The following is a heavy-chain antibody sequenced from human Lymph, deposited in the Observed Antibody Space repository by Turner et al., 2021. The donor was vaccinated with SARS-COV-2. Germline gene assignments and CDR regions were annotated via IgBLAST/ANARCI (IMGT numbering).Heavy chain of an antibody. CDR3: ARGSRDCSSTSCYPFFDY. J-gene: IGHJ4*02. CDR1: GGTLSSYA. D-gene: IGHD2-2*01. V-gene: IGHV1-69*01. CDR2: IIPIVGTA. Sequence: QVQLVQSGAEVKKPGSSVKVSCKASGGTLSSYAISWVRQAPGQGTEWRGEIIPIVGTANYAQKFQGRVTITADASTSTAHMELSSLRSEDTAVYYCARGSRDCSSTSCYPFFDYWGQGTLVTVSS.